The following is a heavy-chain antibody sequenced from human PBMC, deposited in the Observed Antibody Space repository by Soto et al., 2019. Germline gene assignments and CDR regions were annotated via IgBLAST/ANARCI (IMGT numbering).Heavy chain of an antibody. V-gene: IGHV3-9*01. D-gene: IGHD6-13*01. CDR2: IGWDSGKM. CDR3: AKDAGSTWFNYFDS. J-gene: IGHJ4*02. CDR1: GFNFDEFA. Sequence: EVQLVESGGDLVQPGRSLRLSCAATGFNFDEFAMHWVRQAPGKGLEWVSGIGWDSGKMGYAESVKGRFIVSRDKTKNSLYLQMNDLRPEDTALYFCAKDAGSTWFNYFDSWGQGTLVSVSS.